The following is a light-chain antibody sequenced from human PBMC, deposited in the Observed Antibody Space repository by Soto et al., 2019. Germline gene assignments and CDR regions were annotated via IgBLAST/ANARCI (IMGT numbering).Light chain of an antibody. CDR1: TLGDKY. V-gene: IGLV3-1*01. CDR3: QAWDSTTEGVV. CDR2: QDS. Sequence: SYELTQPPSVSVSPGQTDSITCSGDTLGDKYACWYQQKPCQSPVLVIYQDSKRPSGIPERFSGSHSGNTATLTISGTQAMDEADYYCQAWDSTTEGVVFGGGTKLTVL. J-gene: IGLJ2*01.